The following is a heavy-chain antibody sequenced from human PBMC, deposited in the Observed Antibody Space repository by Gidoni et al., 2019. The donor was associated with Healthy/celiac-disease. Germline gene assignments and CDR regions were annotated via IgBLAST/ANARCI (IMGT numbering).Heavy chain of an antibody. CDR1: VWSFSGSY. D-gene: IGHD6-13*01. J-gene: IGHJ4*02. Sequence: QVQLQQWCAGLLKPSETLSLTCAVYVWSFSGSYWSWIRQPPGKGLEWIGEINHSGSTNYNPSLKSRVTISVDTSKNQFYLKLSTVTAADTAVYYCARGVWSIPTSYSSSWDLVWGQGTLVTVSS. V-gene: IGHV4-34*01. CDR2: INHSGST. CDR3: ARGVWSIPTSYSSSWDLV.